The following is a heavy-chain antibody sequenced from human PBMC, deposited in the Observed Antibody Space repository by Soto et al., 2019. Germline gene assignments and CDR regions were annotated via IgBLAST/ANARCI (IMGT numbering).Heavy chain of an antibody. Sequence: PSETLSLTCTVSGCSISSTSYYWGWIRQPPGKGLEWIGSIYYSGSTYYNPSLKSRVTISVDTSKNQFSLKLSSVTAADTAVYYCARVVAATVCLDYWGQETLVTVSS. V-gene: IGHV4-39*01. J-gene: IGHJ4*02. CDR1: GCSISSTSYY. D-gene: IGHD2-15*01. CDR3: ARVVAATVCLDY. CDR2: IYYSGST.